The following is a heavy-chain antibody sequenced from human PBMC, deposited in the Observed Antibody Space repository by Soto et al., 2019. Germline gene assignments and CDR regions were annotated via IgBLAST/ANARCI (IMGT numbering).Heavy chain of an antibody. Sequence: ASVKVSCKASGYTFSGFYMHWVRQAPGQGLEWMGGINPNSGDTKSAEKFQGRVTMTRDTSTSTAYMELSSLRSDDTAVYYCARDSEYYDFWSGYYEGPRYYYGMDVWGQGTTVTVSS. V-gene: IGHV1-2*02. CDR1: GYTFSGFY. J-gene: IGHJ6*02. CDR3: ARDSEYYDFWSGYYEGPRYYYGMDV. CDR2: INPNSGDT. D-gene: IGHD3-3*01.